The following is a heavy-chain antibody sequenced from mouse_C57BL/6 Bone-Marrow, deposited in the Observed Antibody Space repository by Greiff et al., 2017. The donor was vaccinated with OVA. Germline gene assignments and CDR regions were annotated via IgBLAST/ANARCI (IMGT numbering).Heavy chain of an antibody. CDR2: IYPRSGNT. Sequence: VKLQQSGAELARPGASVKLSCKASGYTFTSYGISWVKQRTGQGLEWIGEIYPRSGNTYYNEKFKGKATLTADKSSSTAYMELRSLTSEDSAVYFCARGGVLLRGYFDYWGQGTTLTVSS. CDR1: GYTFTSYG. V-gene: IGHV1-81*01. D-gene: IGHD1-1*01. J-gene: IGHJ2*01. CDR3: ARGGVLLRGYFDY.